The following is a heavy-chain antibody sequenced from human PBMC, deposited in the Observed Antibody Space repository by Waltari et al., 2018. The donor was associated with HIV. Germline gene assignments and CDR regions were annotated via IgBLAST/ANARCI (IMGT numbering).Heavy chain of an antibody. CDR2: INPRSDTR. J-gene: IGHJ2*01. Sequence: EVQLVESGGGLVQPGGSLRLSCAASGYTFSNYNVNWVRQTPGKGLEWLSYINPRSDTRYFADSVKGRFTIARDNAKNSVYLQMNNLRPEDTALYYCARDPMDGYGYFDIWGRGTLVTVSS. CDR1: GYTFSNYN. D-gene: IGHD3-10*01. CDR3: ARDPMDGYGYFDI. V-gene: IGHV3-48*01.